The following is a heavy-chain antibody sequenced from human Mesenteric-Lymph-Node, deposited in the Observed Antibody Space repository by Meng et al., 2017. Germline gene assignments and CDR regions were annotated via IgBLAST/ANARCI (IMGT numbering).Heavy chain of an antibody. V-gene: IGHV4-38-2*02. CDR3: ARVWVVGATGVGFDY. J-gene: IGHJ4*01. CDR2: IYHSGST. Sequence: SETLSLTCTVSGYSISSGYYWGWIRQPPGKGLEWIGSIYHSGSTYYNPSLKSRVTISVDTSKNQFSLKLSSVTAADTAMYYCARVWVVGATGVGFDYWGQGTLVTVSS. CDR1: GYSISSGYY. D-gene: IGHD1-26*01.